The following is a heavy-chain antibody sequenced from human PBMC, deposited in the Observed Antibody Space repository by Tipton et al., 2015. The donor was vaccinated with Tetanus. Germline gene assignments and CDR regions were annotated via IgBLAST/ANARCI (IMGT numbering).Heavy chain of an antibody. J-gene: IGHJ5*01. CDR3: AKDLRYLSSWHDS. V-gene: IGHV3-30*18. CDR1: GFTFSIYG. Sequence: SLRLSCAASGFTFSIYGMYWVRQAPGKGLEWVAFISYDGSTEYYAKSVKGRFTISRDNSKHTLYLQMNSLGAEDTAVYYCAKDLRYLSSWHDSWGQGALVPVSS. D-gene: IGHD2-2*01. CDR2: ISYDGSTE.